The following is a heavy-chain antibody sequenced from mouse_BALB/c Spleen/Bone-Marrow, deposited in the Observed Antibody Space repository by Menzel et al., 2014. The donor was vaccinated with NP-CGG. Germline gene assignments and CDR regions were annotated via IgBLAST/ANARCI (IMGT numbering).Heavy chain of an antibody. Sequence: QVQLQQSGPELVKPGASVKMSCKASGYTFTDYVISWVKQRTGQGLEWIGEIYPGSGSTYYNEKFKGKATLSADKSSNTAYMQLSSLTSEDSAVYFCARDYYGSSGAMDCWGQGTSVTVSS. V-gene: IGHV1-77*01. CDR2: IYPGSGST. CDR1: GYTFTDYV. J-gene: IGHJ4*01. CDR3: ARDYYGSSGAMDC. D-gene: IGHD1-1*01.